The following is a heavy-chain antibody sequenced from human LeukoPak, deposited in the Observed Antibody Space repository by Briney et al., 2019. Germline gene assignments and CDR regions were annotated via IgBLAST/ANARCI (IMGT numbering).Heavy chain of an antibody. D-gene: IGHD3-3*01. V-gene: IGHV3-23*01. Sequence: GRSLRLSCAAAGFTFSRYSMNWVRQAPAKGPQWVSAITGSGDRTYYADSVKGRFTISRDNSKNTLYLQMNSLRAEDTAVYYCAKKATAGGGVVIGNWFDPWGQGTLVTVSS. CDR1: GFTFSRYS. CDR2: ITGSGDRT. J-gene: IGHJ5*02. CDR3: AKKATAGGGVVIGNWFDP.